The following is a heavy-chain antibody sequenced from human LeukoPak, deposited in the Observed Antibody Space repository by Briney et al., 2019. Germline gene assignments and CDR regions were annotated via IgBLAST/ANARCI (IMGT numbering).Heavy chain of an antibody. CDR2: IYYSGST. CDR3: ARGRPYSGGYHLDY. J-gene: IGHJ4*02. Sequence: SETLSLTCTVSGDSTSSDRYYGGWVRQPPGKGLEWIGNIYYSGSTYYNPSLKSRVTMSVDTSKNQFFLKLNSVTAADTAVYYCARGRPYSGGYHLDYWGQGTLVAVSA. D-gene: IGHD1-26*01. V-gene: IGHV4-39*02. CDR1: GDSTSSDRYY.